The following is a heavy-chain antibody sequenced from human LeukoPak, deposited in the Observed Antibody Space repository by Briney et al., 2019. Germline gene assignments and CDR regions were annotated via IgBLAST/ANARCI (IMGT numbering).Heavy chain of an antibody. V-gene: IGHV4-59*10. CDR1: GGSFSGYY. J-gene: IGHJ4*02. D-gene: IGHD6-13*01. CDR3: ARFSSIAAAFDY. Sequence: PSETLSLTCAVYGGSFSGYYWSWIRQPAGKGLEWIGRIYTSGSTNYNPSLKSRVTMSVDTSKNQFSLKLSSVTAADTAVYYCARFSSIAAAFDYWGQGTLVTVSS. CDR2: IYTSGST.